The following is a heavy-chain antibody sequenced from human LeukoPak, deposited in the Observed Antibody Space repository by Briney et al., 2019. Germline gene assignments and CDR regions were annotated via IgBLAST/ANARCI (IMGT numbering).Heavy chain of an antibody. CDR1: GFTFTIFG. J-gene: IGHJ4*02. CDR3: AKDTPLCYFDY. V-gene: IGHV3-NL1*01. CDR2: IDARSGIT. D-gene: IGHD3-16*01. Sequence: GGSLRLSCATSGFTFTIFGINWLRQAPGKGPEWVSYIDARSGITYYADSVQGRFTISRDNSKNTLYLQMNSLRADDTAVYYCAKDTPLCYFDYWGQGTLVTVSS.